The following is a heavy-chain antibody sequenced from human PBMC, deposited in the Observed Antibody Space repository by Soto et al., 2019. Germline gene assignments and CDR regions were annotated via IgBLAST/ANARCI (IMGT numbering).Heavy chain of an antibody. CDR3: ARDRRLESFNWFDP. CDR1: GGSISSGDYY. D-gene: IGHD1-1*01. V-gene: IGHV4-30-4*01. J-gene: IGHJ5*02. CDR2: IYYSGST. Sequence: TLSLTCTVSGGSISSGDYYWSWIRQPPGKGLEWIGYIYYSGSTYYNPSLKSRVTISVDTSKNQFSLKLSSVTAADTAVYYCARDRRLESFNWFDPWGQGTLVTVSS.